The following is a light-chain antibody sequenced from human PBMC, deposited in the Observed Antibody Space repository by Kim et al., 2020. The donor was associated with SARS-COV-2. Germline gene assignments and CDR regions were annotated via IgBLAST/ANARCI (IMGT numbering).Light chain of an antibody. J-gene: IGKJ2*01. CDR1: QSVIANY. Sequence: LSPGKRATLPCRTSQSVIANYLACYQQKPGQAPRLLIYATSSRATGIPDRFSGSGSGTEFTLTISRLEPEDFAVYYCQHYGSPPYTFGQGTKLEI. CDR2: ATS. CDR3: QHYGSPPYT. V-gene: IGKV3-20*01.